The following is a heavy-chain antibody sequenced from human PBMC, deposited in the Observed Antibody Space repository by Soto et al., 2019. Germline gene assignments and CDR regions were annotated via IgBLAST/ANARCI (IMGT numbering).Heavy chain of an antibody. CDR3: AAGDSSDTGDH. CDR1: GDTLRTHG. J-gene: IGHJ4*02. D-gene: IGHD5-18*01. CDR2: TIPIIGST. Sequence: QVQLVQSGAEVKKPGSSVKVSCKASGDTLRTHGISWVRQAPGQGLAWMGGTIPIIGSTDYAEKFQGRVTITADESTTTSYMELSSLRPYDTAVYYCAAGDSSDTGDHWGQGTLVPVSS. V-gene: IGHV1-69*01.